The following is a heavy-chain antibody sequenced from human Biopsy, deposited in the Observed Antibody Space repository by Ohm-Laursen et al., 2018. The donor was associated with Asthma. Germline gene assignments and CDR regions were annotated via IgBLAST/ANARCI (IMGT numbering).Heavy chain of an antibody. D-gene: IGHD1-26*01. Sequence: SLRLSCTASGFTFDDYAMHWVRQAPGKGLEWVSGISWNSGSIGYADSVKGRFTISRDNAKNSLYLQMNSLRAEDTALYYCAKGEWELLEANFDYWGQGTLVTVSP. CDR3: AKGEWELLEANFDY. CDR2: ISWNSGSI. CDR1: GFTFDDYA. J-gene: IGHJ4*02. V-gene: IGHV3-9*01.